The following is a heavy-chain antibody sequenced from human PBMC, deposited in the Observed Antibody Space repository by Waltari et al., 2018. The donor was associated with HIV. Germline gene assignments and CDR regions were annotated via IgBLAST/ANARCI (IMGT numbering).Heavy chain of an antibody. CDR3: ARLEALWPGVVIVRDV. D-gene: IGHD3-3*01. V-gene: IGHV4-34*02. Sequence: VQLEQWGTGLLKPSETLSLTCAVYGGSLSGFLWSWGRQPPGKGLEWIGDIVHDGTTNYNPALKSRATVAITGSKEQVSLKLNSMTAADAGGYYCARLEALWPGVVIVRDVWGQGNLVTVSS. J-gene: IGHJ4*02. CDR1: GGSLSGFL. CDR2: IVHDGTT.